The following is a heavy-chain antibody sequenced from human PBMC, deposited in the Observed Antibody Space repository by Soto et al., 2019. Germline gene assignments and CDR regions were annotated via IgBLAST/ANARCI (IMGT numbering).Heavy chain of an antibody. CDR2: IYHTGDT. J-gene: IGHJ5*02. D-gene: IGHD2-8*01. V-gene: IGHV4-38-2*02. Sequence: SETLSLTCVVSSYSISSGFFWAWIRQPPGKGLEWVGSIYHTGDTHYNPSLRSQVSMSVDTSKNQFSLRLTSLTAADTAVYLCARDTNSLDLWGRGILVTVYS. CDR1: SYSISSGFF. CDR3: ARDTNSLDL.